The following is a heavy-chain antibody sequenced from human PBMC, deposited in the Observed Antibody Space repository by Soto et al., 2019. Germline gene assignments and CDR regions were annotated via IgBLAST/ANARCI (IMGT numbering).Heavy chain of an antibody. CDR1: GFTFSNAW. J-gene: IGHJ5*02. D-gene: IGHD2-2*01. Sequence: GGSLRLSCAASGFTFSNAWMSWVRQAPGKGLEWVGRIKSKTDGGTTDYAAPVKGRFTISRDDSKNTLYLQMNSLKTVDTAVYYCTTDPEYQLLSHWFDPWGQGTLVTVSS. CDR3: TTDPEYQLLSHWFDP. CDR2: IKSKTDGGTT. V-gene: IGHV3-15*01.